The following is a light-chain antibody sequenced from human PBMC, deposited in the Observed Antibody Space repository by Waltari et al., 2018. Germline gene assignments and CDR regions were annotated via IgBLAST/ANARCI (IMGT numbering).Light chain of an antibody. J-gene: IGKJ5*01. Sequence: DIVITQSPLSLPVTPGEPASISCRSSQSLLHSNGSNYSDWYLQKPGQSPQLLIYLGSNRATGIPDRFSGSGSGTDFTLKISRVEAEDVAVYYCMQAIQTPPTFGQGTRLEIK. V-gene: IGKV2-28*01. CDR3: MQAIQTPPT. CDR1: QSLLHSNGSNY. CDR2: LGS.